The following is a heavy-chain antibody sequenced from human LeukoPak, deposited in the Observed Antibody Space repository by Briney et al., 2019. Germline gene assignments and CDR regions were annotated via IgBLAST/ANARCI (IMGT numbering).Heavy chain of an antibody. CDR3: ASGRLGQCSRTSCYDDDFDI. Sequence: SETLSLTCTVSGGYISSTRNHWGWIRQPPAKGLEWIGSIYYSGSTYYNQSLKSRVTISVDTSKNQFSLNLSSVPAADTAFYYCASGRLGQCSRTSCYDDDFDIWGQGTMVTVSS. D-gene: IGHD2-2*01. CDR2: IYYSGST. V-gene: IGHV4-39*01. J-gene: IGHJ3*02. CDR1: GGYISSTRNH.